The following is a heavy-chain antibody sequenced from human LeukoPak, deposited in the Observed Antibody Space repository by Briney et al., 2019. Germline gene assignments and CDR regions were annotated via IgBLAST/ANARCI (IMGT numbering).Heavy chain of an antibody. CDR1: GFTFSSYS. J-gene: IGHJ6*03. D-gene: IGHD6-6*01. CDR2: ISSSSSYI. V-gene: IGHV3-21*01. CDR3: ARMYSSSSPYYYYYYMDV. Sequence: GGSLRLSCAASGFTFSSYSMNWVRQAPGKGLEWVSSISSSSSYIYYADSVKGRFTISRDNAKNSLYLQMNSLRAEDTAVYYCARMYSSSSPYYYYYYMDVWGKGTTVTVSS.